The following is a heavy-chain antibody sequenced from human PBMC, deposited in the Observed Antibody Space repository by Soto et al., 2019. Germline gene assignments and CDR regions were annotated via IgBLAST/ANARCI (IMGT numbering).Heavy chain of an antibody. D-gene: IGHD4-17*01. Sequence: QVQLVQSGAEVKKPGSSVKVSCKASGGTFSSYTISWVRQAPGQGLEWMGRIIPSLGIANYAQKFQGRVMIVAXXSTSTAYMELSSLRSEDTAGYYCARDYGGNSGAVYWGQGTLVTVSS. J-gene: IGHJ4*02. CDR1: GGTFSSYT. CDR2: IIPSLGIA. CDR3: ARDYGGNSGAVY. V-gene: IGHV1-69*02.